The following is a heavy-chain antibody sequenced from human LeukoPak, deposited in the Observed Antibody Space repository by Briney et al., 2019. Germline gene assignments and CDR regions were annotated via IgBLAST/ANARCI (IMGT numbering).Heavy chain of an antibody. CDR2: IYHSGST. V-gene: IGHV4-38-2*02. CDR1: GYSISSGYY. Sequence: PSETLSLTCTVSGYSISSGYYWGWIRQPPGKGLEWIGSIYHSGSTYYNPSLKSRVTISVDTSKNQFSLKLSSVTAADTAVYYCAGTTHYYYYMDVWGKRTTVTVSS. J-gene: IGHJ6*03. CDR3: AGTTHYYYYMDV. D-gene: IGHD1-26*01.